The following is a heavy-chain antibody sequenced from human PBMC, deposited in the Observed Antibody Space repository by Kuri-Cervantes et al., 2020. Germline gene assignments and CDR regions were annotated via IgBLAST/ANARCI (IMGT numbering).Heavy chain of an antibody. CDR2: IRYDGSNK. CDR1: GFTFSSYG. Sequence: GESLKISCAASGFTFSSYGMHWVRQAPGKGLEWVAFIRYDGSNKYYADPVKGRFTISRDNSKNTLYLQMNSLRAEDTAVYYCAKDTGRSSSWFVSDYWGQGTLVTVSS. J-gene: IGHJ4*02. V-gene: IGHV3-30*02. CDR3: AKDTGRSSSWFVSDY. D-gene: IGHD6-13*01.